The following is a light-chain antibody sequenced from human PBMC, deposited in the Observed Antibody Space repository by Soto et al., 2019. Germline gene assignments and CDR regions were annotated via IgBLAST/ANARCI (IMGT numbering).Light chain of an antibody. CDR1: QSISTW. Sequence: DIQMTQSPSILSASVGDRVTFTCRASQSISTWLAWYQLKPGKAPKLLIYGASSLGSGVPSRFSGSASGTEFTLSISSLQPEDFATYYCQQYDPYSYSFGQGTKLEIK. CDR3: QQYDPYSYS. J-gene: IGKJ2*01. CDR2: GAS. V-gene: IGKV1-5*01.